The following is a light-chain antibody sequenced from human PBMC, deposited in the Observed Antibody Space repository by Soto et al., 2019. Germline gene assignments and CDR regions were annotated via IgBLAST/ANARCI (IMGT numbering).Light chain of an antibody. J-gene: IGKJ4*01. CDR2: AAS. CDR3: QKYNSAALT. Sequence: DIQMTQSPSSLSASLGDRVTITCRASQGISTYLAWYPQKPGKVPKLLIYAASTLQSGVPSRFSGTGSGTDFTLTISSLQPEDVATYYCQKYNSAALTFGGGTKVEIK. CDR1: QGISTY. V-gene: IGKV1-27*01.